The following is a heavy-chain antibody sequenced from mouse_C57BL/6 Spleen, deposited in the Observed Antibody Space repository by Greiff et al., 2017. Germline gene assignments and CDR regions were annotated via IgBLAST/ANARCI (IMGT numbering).Heavy chain of an antibody. CDR1: GYTFTSYW. D-gene: IGHD2-4*01. Sequence: QVQLQPPGAELVRPGTSVKLSCKASGYTFTSYWMHWVKQRPGQGLEWIGVIDPSDSYTNYTQKFKGKATLPVDNSSSTAYMQLSSLTSEDSAVYYCARYDYPFDYWGQGTTLTVSS. V-gene: IGHV1-59*01. J-gene: IGHJ2*01. CDR3: ARYDYPFDY. CDR2: IDPSDSYT.